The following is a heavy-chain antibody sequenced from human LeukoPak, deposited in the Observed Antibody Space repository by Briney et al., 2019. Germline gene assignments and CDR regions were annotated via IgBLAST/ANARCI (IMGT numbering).Heavy chain of an antibody. V-gene: IGHV3-53*01. Sequence: GGSLRLSCAASGFTVSSNYMSWVRQAPGKGLEWVSVIYSGGSTYYADSVKGRFTISRDNSKNTLYLQVNSLRAEDTAVYYCARVHDRHDAFDIWGQGTMVTVSS. CDR2: IYSGGST. D-gene: IGHD1-1*01. J-gene: IGHJ3*02. CDR3: ARVHDRHDAFDI. CDR1: GFTVSSNY.